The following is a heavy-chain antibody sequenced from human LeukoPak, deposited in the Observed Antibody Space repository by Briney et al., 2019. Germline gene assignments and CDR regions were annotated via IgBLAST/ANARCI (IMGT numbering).Heavy chain of an antibody. CDR1: GGTFSSYA. CDR2: IIPILGIA. Sequence: SVKVSCKASGGTFSSYAISWVRQAPGQGLEWMGRIIPILGIANYAQKFQGRVTITADKSTSTAYMELSSLRSEDTAVYYCASLNSGYYYNFDYWGQGTLVTVSS. CDR3: ASLNSGYYYNFDY. V-gene: IGHV1-69*04. D-gene: IGHD3-22*01. J-gene: IGHJ4*02.